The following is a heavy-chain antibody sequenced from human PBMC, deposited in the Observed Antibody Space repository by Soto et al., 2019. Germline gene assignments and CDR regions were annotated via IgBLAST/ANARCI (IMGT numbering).Heavy chain of an antibody. J-gene: IGHJ4*02. CDR3: ARSGSPAGY. V-gene: IGHV1-18*01. CDR2: ISAYNGNT. CDR1: GYTFTSYA. Sequence: QVQLEQSGAEVKKPGASVKVSCKASGYTFTSYAISWVRQAPGQGLEWMGWISAYNGNTNYAQKLPGRVTMTTDTSTTTAYVEVRSLRSDDTAVYYCARSGSPAGYCGQGTLVTVSS. D-gene: IGHD3-10*01.